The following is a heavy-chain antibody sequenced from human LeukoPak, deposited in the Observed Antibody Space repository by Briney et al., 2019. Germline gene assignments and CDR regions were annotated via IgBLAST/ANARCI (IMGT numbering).Heavy chain of an antibody. J-gene: IGHJ4*02. D-gene: IGHD3-10*01. CDR2: ILYDGSNK. CDR1: GFTFSSYG. Sequence: PGRSLRLSCAASGFTFSSYGMHWVRQAPGKGLEWVAIILYDGSNKHYADSVKGRFSISRDNSKNTLYLQMNSLRAEDTAVYYCARVPYGSGTYTDYWGQGTLVTVSS. CDR3: ARVPYGSGTYTDY. V-gene: IGHV3-30*03.